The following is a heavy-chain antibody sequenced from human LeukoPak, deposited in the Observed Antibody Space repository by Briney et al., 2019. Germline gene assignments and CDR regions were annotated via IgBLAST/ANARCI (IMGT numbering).Heavy chain of an antibody. CDR3: ARDPLTLYDYYMDV. Sequence: WGALRLSCAASGFSFSSHWVRWVRQAPGEGVGGGAKIKQDGSEKYYGDSVKGRFTISRDNAKNSLYLQMNSLRAEDTAVYYCARDPLTLYDYYMDVWGKGTTVTVSS. CDR1: GFSFSSHW. CDR2: IKQDGSEK. V-gene: IGHV3-7*01. D-gene: IGHD3-9*01. J-gene: IGHJ6*03.